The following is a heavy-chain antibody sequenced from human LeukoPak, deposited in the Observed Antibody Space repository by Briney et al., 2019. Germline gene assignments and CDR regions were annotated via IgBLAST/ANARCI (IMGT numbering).Heavy chain of an antibody. V-gene: IGHV1-2*06. D-gene: IGHD2-2*02. CDR3: ARVPVVVVPAAIDY. CDR2: INPNSGGT. Sequence: ASVKVSCKASGHTFTGYYMHWVRQAPGQGLEWMGRINPNSGGTNYAQKFQGRVTMTTDTSTSTAYMELRSLRSDDTAVYYCARVPVVVVPAAIDYWGQGTLVTVSS. CDR1: GHTFTGYY. J-gene: IGHJ4*02.